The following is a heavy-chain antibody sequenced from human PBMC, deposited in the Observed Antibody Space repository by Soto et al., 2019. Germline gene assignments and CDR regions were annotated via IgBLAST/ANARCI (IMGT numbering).Heavy chain of an antibody. V-gene: IGHV3-30*18. CDR1: GFTFRNFV. CDR3: AKDQSSIFRSGSGMDV. CDR2: ISYAGNNI. J-gene: IGHJ6*02. Sequence: QVQLLESGGGVVQPGRSLRISCAASGFTFRNFVMHWVRQPPGKGLEWVAVISYAGNNIFYADSVKGRFTISRDNSGNTLYLEMSSLRGEDTAVYYCAKDQSSIFRSGSGMDVWGQGTTVTVSS. D-gene: IGHD3-3*01.